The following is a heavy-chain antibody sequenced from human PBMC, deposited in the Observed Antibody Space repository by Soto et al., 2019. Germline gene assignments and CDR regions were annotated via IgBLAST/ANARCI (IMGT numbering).Heavy chain of an antibody. CDR2: IYYSGST. D-gene: IGHD3-3*02. CDR1: GGSVSSGSYY. V-gene: IGHV4-61*01. Sequence: SETLSLTCTVSGGSVSSGSYYWSWIRQPPGKGLEWIGYIYYSGSTNYNPSLKSRVTISVDTSKNQFSLKLSSVTAADTAVYYCARDLAPASYFDYWGQGTLVTVSS. J-gene: IGHJ4*02. CDR3: ARDLAPASYFDY.